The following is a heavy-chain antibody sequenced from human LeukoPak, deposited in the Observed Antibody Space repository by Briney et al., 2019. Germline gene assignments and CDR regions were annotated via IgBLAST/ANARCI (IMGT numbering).Heavy chain of an antibody. CDR3: AKDLVAGSGLFFDY. J-gene: IGHJ4*02. V-gene: IGHV3-30*02. Sequence: GGSLRLSCAASGFTFSSYGMHWVRQAPGKGLEWVAFIRYDGSNKYYADSVKGRFTISRDNSKNTLYLQMNSLTAEDTAVYYCAKDLVAGSGLFFDYWGQGTLVTVSS. CDR1: GFTFSSYG. D-gene: IGHD6-19*01. CDR2: IRYDGSNK.